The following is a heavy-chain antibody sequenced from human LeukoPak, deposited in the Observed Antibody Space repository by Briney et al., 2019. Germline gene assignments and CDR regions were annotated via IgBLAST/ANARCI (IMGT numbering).Heavy chain of an antibody. D-gene: IGHD3-22*01. V-gene: IGHV3-7*01. CDR3: ARDLYYYDSSGPLYYMDV. CDR2: IKGDGSEK. CDR1: GFSFSNFW. J-gene: IGHJ6*03. Sequence: GGSLRLSCVTSGFSFSNFWMNWVRQAPGKGLEWVANIKGDGSEKYYADSVKGRFTISRDNTKNSLYLQMNSLRAEDTAVYYCARDLYYYDSSGPLYYMDVWGKGTTVTVSS.